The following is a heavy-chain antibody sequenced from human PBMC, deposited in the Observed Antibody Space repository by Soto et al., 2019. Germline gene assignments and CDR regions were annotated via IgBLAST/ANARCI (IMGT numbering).Heavy chain of an antibody. CDR3: AKDIRVAARHYYYYYGMDV. J-gene: IGHJ6*02. V-gene: IGHV3-30*18. D-gene: IGHD6-6*01. CDR1: GFTFSSYG. CDR2: ISYDGSNK. Sequence: QVQLVESGGGVVQPGRSLRLSCAASGFTFSSYGMHWVRQAPGKGLEWVAVISYDGSNKYYADSVKGRFTISRDNSKNTLYLQMNSLRAEDTAVYYCAKDIRVAARHYYYYYGMDVWGQGTTVTVSS.